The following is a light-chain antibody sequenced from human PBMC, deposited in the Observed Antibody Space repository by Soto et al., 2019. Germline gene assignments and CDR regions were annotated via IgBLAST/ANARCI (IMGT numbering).Light chain of an antibody. V-gene: IGKV1-39*01. CDR2: AAS. CDR1: QSISSY. Sequence: DIQMTQSPSSLSASVGDRVTITCRASQSISSYLNWYRQKPGKAPELLIYAASSLQSGAPSRFSGRGSGTEFNLTISRLHPEDFAAYYGQQCYSIPPTCGPGTKVYIK. CDR3: QQCYSIPPT. J-gene: IGKJ3*01.